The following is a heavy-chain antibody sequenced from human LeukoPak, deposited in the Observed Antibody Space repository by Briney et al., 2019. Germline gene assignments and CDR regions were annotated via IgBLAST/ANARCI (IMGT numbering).Heavy chain of an antibody. CDR1: AFSINKFW. CDR2: INSDATTT. Sequence: GGSLRLSCAASAFSINKFWMYWVRQGPGKGLEWVSRINSDATTTTYADSVKGRFTVSRDNAKNMVYLEMNSLRGDDTAVYYCARSGIGRGFDIWGQGATVTVSS. CDR3: ARSGIGRGFDI. V-gene: IGHV3-74*03. D-gene: IGHD1-1*01. J-gene: IGHJ3*02.